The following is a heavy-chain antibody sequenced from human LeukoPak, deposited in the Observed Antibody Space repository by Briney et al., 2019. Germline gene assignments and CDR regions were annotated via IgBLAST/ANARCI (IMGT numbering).Heavy chain of an antibody. J-gene: IGHJ6*02. Sequence: SETLSLTCTLPGGSLCKYYWSWMRQPPGKGLEWIAYIYYIVSTTYNPSLKSRVTISVDTSKNQCSLKLTSLTAADTAVYYCARERADYGDYYYYGMDVWGQGTTVTVSS. V-gene: IGHV4-59*01. CDR2: IYYIVST. CDR3: ARERADYGDYYYYGMDV. CDR1: GGSLCKYY. D-gene: IGHD4-17*01.